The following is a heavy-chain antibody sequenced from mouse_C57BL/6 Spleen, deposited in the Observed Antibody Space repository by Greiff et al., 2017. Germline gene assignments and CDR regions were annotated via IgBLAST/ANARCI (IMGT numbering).Heavy chain of an antibody. J-gene: IGHJ2*01. CDR3: ARDPTVVDYFDY. CDR1: GYTFTDYN. Sequence: VQLQQSGPELVKPGASVKMSCKASGYTFTDYNMHWVKQSHGKSLEWIGYINPNNGGTSYNQKFKGKATLTVNKSSSTAYMQLRSLTSEDSAVYYCARDPTVVDYFDYWGQGTTLTVSS. CDR2: INPNNGGT. D-gene: IGHD1-1*01. V-gene: IGHV1-22*01.